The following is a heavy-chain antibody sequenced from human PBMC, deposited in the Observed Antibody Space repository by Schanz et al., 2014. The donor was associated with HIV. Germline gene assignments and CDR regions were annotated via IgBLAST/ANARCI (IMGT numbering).Heavy chain of an antibody. CDR3: ARQGLRFSFWLDY. J-gene: IGHJ4*02. D-gene: IGHD4-17*01. CDR1: GFSFNSYG. V-gene: IGHV3-33*01. CDR2: IWYDGSNK. Sequence: QEQLVESGGGSVKPGRSLRLSCAASGFSFNSYGMHWVRQAPGKGLEWVAAIWYDGSNKFYADSVKGRFTISRDNSKNTLYLQMNNLRAEDTAVYGCARQGLRFSFWLDYWGQGTPVTVS.